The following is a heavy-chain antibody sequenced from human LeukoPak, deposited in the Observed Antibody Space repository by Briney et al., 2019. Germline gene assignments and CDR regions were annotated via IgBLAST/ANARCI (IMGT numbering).Heavy chain of an antibody. J-gene: IGHJ4*02. CDR1: GFSFSTRW. D-gene: IGHD5-24*01. Sequence: PGGSLRLSCAASGFSFSTRWMSWVRQSPGKGLEWVASIREDGSEKYYVDSVRGRLTVSRDNAKNSLYLQMNSLRVEDTAVYYCVIECPETTMAYFDYWGQGTPVTVFS. V-gene: IGHV3-7*03. CDR2: IREDGSEK. CDR3: VIECPETTMAYFDY.